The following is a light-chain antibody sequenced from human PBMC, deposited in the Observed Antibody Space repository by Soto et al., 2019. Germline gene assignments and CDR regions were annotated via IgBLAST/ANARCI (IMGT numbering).Light chain of an antibody. CDR3: SSYAGSNNPFV. CDR1: SSDVGGYNY. CDR2: EVY. V-gene: IGLV2-8*01. Sequence: QSVLTQPRSVSGSPGQSVTISCTGTSSDVGGYNYVSWYQQNPGKAPNLMIYEVYKRPSGVPDRFSGSKSGNTASLTVSGLQAEDEADYYCSSYAGSNNPFVFGTGTKVTVL. J-gene: IGLJ1*01.